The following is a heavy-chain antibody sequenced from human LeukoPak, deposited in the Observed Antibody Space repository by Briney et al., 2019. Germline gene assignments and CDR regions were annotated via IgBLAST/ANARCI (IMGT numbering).Heavy chain of an antibody. CDR3: ARVEKGSYYSDYYYMDV. D-gene: IGHD1-26*01. CDR2: IIPIFGTA. Sequence: ASVKVSCKASGGTFSSYAISWVRQAPGQGLEWMGGIIPIFGTANYAQKFQGRVTITTDESTSTAYMELSSLRSEDTAVYYCARVEKGSYYSDYYYMDVWGKGTTVTVSS. J-gene: IGHJ6*03. V-gene: IGHV1-69*05. CDR1: GGTFSSYA.